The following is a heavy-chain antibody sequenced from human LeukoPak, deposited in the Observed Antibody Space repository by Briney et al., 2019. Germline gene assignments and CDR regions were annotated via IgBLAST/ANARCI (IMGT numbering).Heavy chain of an antibody. Sequence: ASVTVSCTSSVYTFTKYGISWVGQAPGQGREGRGWIIAYNGNTNYAQTLQSRVTMTTDTSTSPAYMELRSLTSDDTAVYYCARDYMGTVGATFFDYWGQGTLVTVSS. V-gene: IGHV1-18*01. CDR2: IIAYNGNT. CDR3: ARDYMGTVGATFFDY. J-gene: IGHJ4*02. D-gene: IGHD1-26*01. CDR1: VYTFTKYG.